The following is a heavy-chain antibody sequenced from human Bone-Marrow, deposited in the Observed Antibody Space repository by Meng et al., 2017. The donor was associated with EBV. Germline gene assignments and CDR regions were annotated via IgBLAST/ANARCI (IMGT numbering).Heavy chain of an antibody. V-gene: IGHV1-69*06. CDR2: IIPIFGTA. Sequence: QVQVVQSGAEVKNPGSSVKGSCKASGGTFSSYAISWVRQAPGQGLEWMGGIIPIFGTANYAQKFQGRVTITADKSTSTAYMELSSLRSEDTAVYYCARDTHDYGDLTFFDYWGQGTLVTVSS. D-gene: IGHD4-17*01. CDR1: GGTFSSYA. J-gene: IGHJ4*02. CDR3: ARDTHDYGDLTFFDY.